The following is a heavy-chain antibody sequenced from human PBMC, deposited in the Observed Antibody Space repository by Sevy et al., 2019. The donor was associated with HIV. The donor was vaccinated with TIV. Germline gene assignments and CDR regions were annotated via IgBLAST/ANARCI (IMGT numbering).Heavy chain of an antibody. V-gene: IGHV5-51*01. CDR1: GYSFTSYW. Sequence: GESLKISCKGSGYSFTSYWIGWVRQMPGKGLEWMGIIYPGDSDTRYSPSFQGQVTISADKSISTAYLQWSSLKASYTAMYYCARKYYDILTGYYRFDPWGQGTLVTVSS. CDR2: IYPGDSDT. CDR3: ARKYYDILTGYYRFDP. J-gene: IGHJ5*02. D-gene: IGHD3-9*01.